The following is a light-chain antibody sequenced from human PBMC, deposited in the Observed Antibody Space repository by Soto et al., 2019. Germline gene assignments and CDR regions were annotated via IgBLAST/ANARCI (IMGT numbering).Light chain of an antibody. J-gene: IGKJ5*01. V-gene: IGKV3-15*01. CDR1: QSVSSN. CDR3: QQRAGSST. Sequence: GVSQSAATLSVSTGERATLSCRASQSVSSNLAWYQQKPGQAPRLLIYGASTRATGIPARFSGSGSGTEFTLTISSLQSEDFAVYYCQQRAGSSTFAQRTLL. CDR2: GAS.